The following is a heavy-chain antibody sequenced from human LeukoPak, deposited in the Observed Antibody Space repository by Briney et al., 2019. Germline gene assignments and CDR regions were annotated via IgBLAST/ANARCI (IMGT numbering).Heavy chain of an antibody. CDR3: ARDRQQLGYYYYGMDV. CDR2: IYYSGST. Sequence: ASETLSLTCTVSGGSISSYHWSWIRQPPGKGLEWIGYIYYSGSTNYNPSLKSRVTISVDTSKNQFSLKLSSVTAADTAVYYCARDRQQLGYYYYGMDVWGKGTTVTVSS. CDR1: GGSISSYH. J-gene: IGHJ6*04. V-gene: IGHV4-59*01. D-gene: IGHD6-13*01.